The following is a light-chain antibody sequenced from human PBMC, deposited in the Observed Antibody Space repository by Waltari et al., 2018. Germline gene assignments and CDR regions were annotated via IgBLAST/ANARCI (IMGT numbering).Light chain of an antibody. Sequence: NFMLTQPHSVSESPGKTVTISCTRSSGSIASNYVQWFQQRPGSAPTTLIYEDNQRPSGGPALFSGSSDSSSNSASLTISGLRTEDEADYYCQSYDGSARVFGGGTKLTVL. CDR2: EDN. J-gene: IGLJ2*01. CDR1: SGSIASNY. CDR3: QSYDGSARV. V-gene: IGLV6-57*04.